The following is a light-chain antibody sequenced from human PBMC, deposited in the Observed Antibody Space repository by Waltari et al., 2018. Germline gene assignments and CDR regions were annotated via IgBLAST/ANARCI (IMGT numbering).Light chain of an antibody. CDR1: QSFISTY. CDR2: ATS. Sequence: EIVLTQSPGTLSLSPGERATLSCRASQSFISTYLAWYQQKPGQAPRLLIYATSIRATGIPDRFSGSGSGTDFTLTISRLEPEDFAVYYCQQYGDSLFTFGPGTKVDIK. J-gene: IGKJ3*01. V-gene: IGKV3-20*01. CDR3: QQYGDSLFT.